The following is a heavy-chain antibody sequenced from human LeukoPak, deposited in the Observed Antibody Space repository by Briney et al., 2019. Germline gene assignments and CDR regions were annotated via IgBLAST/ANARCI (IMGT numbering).Heavy chain of an antibody. CDR1: GYTFTSYD. CDR2: MNPNSGNT. V-gene: IGHV1-8*01. CDR3: ARGASGGSNHYYYYYMDV. Sequence: ASVKVSCKASGYTFTSYDINWVRQATGQGLEWMGWMNPNSGNTGYAQKFQGRVTMTRNTSISTAYMELSSLRSEDTAVYYCARGASGGSNHYYYYYMDVWGKGTTVTVSS. J-gene: IGHJ6*03. D-gene: IGHD2-15*01.